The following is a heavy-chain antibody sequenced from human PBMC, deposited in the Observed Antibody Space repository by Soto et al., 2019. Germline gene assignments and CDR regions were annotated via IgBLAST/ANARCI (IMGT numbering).Heavy chain of an antibody. CDR1: GYTFTSYA. CDR3: ARGIRITIFGVVPHMDV. Sequence: ASVKVSCKASGYTFTSYAMHWVRQAPGQRLEWMGWINAGNGNTKYSQKFQGRVTITRDTSASTAYMELSSLRSEDTAVYYCARGIRITIFGVVPHMDVWGKGTTVTVSS. D-gene: IGHD3-3*01. CDR2: INAGNGNT. J-gene: IGHJ6*03. V-gene: IGHV1-3*01.